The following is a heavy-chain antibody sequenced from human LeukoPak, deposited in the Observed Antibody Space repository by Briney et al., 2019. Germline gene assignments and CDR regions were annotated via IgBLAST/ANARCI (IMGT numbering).Heavy chain of an antibody. CDR2: IKSKTGGETT. V-gene: IGHV3-15*07. CDR3: TTATGSGSYYMGFDY. CDR1: GFTFSSYG. D-gene: IGHD3-10*01. J-gene: IGHJ4*02. Sequence: PGRSLRLSCAASGFTFSSYGMHWVRQAPGKGLEWVGRIKSKTGGETTDYAAPVKGRFAISRDDSKNTLYLQMNSLKTEDTAVYYCTTATGSGSYYMGFDYWGQGTLVTVSS.